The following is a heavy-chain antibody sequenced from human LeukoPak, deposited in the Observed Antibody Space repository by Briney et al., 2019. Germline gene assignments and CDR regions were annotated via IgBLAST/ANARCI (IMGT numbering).Heavy chain of an antibody. CDR3: ARGQPYAHVDY. J-gene: IGHJ4*02. Sequence: ASVKVSCKASGYTFTGYYMHWVRQAPGQGLEWMGWINPNSGGTNYAQKFQGRVTMPRDTSISTAYMELSSLRSEDTAVYYCARGQPYAHVDYWGQGTLVTVSS. D-gene: IGHD1-14*01. CDR2: INPNSGGT. CDR1: GYTFTGYY. V-gene: IGHV1-2*02.